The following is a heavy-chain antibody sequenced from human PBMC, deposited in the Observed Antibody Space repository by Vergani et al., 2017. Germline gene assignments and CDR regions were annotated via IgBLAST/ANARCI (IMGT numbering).Heavy chain of an antibody. D-gene: IGHD6-6*01. CDR1: GYTFTGYY. J-gene: IGHJ6*03. V-gene: IGHV1-2*02. CDR3: ARSQYSSSDDYYYYYMDV. Sequence: QVQLVQSGAEVQKPGASVKVSCKASGYTFTGYYMHWVRQAPGQGLEWMGWINPNSGGTNYAQKFQGRVNMTRDTSSSTAYMELSRLRSEDTAVYYCARSQYSSSDDYYYYYMDVWGKGTTVTVSS. CDR2: INPNSGGT.